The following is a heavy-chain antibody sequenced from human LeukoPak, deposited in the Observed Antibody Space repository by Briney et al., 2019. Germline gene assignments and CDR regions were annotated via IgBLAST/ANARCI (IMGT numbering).Heavy chain of an antibody. D-gene: IGHD3-3*01. CDR3: ARYDSRGSASTKFDY. V-gene: IGHV4-38-2*01. J-gene: IGHJ4*02. CDR1: GYSFGKNYY. Sequence: SETLSLTCAVSGYSFGKNYYWGWIRQSPGKGLGWIGRIYGRASTSYNPSLMNRVTMSVDTSKNHFSLQLTSVTAADTAVYYCARYDSRGSASTKFDYWGPGIQVTVSS. CDR2: IYGRAST.